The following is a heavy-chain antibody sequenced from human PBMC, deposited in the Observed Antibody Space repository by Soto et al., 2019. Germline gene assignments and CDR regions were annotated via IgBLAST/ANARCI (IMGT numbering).Heavy chain of an antibody. CDR3: ARDSGWGYYNQ. CDR2: IANTRGY. CDR1: GGSVSSDGNY. J-gene: IGHJ1*01. V-gene: IGHV4-39*02. Sequence: PSETLSLTCSVSGGSVSSDGNYWGWLRPPPGKGLEWIGSIANTRGYSYKPSLASRATLSVDTSRNQFSLRLRSVTAADTAVYYWARDSGWGYYNQWGQGTLVTVSS. D-gene: IGHD3-10*01.